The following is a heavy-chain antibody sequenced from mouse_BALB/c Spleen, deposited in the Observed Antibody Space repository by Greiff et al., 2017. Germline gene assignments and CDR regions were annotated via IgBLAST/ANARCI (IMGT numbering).Heavy chain of an antibody. CDR1: GFNIKDTY. CDR3: ARPFITTAPGAMDY. D-gene: IGHD1-2*01. J-gene: IGHJ4*01. CDR2: IDPSNGNT. Sequence: EVKLVESGAELVKPGASVKLSCTASGFNIKDTYMHWVKQRPEQGLEWIGRIDPSNGNTKYDPKFQGKATITADTSSNTAYLQLSSLTSEDTAVYYCARPFITTAPGAMDYWGQGTSVTVSS. V-gene: IGHV14-3*02.